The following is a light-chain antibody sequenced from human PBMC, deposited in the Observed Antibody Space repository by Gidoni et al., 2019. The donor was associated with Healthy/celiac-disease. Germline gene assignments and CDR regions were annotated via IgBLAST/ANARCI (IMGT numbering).Light chain of an antibody. CDR1: QSVSSY. CDR2: DAS. Sequence: DIVLTQSPATLSLSPGERATLSCRASQSVSSYLAWYQQKPGQAPRLLIYDASNRATGIPARFSGSGSGTDFTLTISSLEHEDFAVYYCQQRSNWPGTFGQGTRLEIK. J-gene: IGKJ5*01. CDR3: QQRSNWPGT. V-gene: IGKV3-11*01.